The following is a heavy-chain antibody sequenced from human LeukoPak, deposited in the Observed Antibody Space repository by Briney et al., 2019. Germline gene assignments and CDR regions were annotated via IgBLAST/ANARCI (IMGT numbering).Heavy chain of an antibody. V-gene: IGHV1-2*02. CDR3: ATTRVTTTRLDY. CDR2: INPNSGVT. CDR1: GYTFTAYY. Sequence: ASVKVSCKASGYTFTAYYIHWVRRAPGQGLEWMGWINPNSGVTNYAQKFQGRVTMTRDTSISTAYMELTSLRSDDTAVYYCATTRVTTTRLDYWGQGTLVTVSS. J-gene: IGHJ4*02. D-gene: IGHD5-12*01.